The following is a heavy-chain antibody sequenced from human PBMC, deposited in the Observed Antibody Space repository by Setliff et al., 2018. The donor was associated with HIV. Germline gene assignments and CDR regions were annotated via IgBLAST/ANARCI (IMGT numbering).Heavy chain of an antibody. J-gene: IGHJ6*03. Sequence: SETLSLTCAVYGGSFSGYYWSWIRQPPGKGLEWIGSIYHSGSTYYNPSLKSRVTISVDTSKNQFSLRLTSVTAADTAVYYCARVGQLLLGDYFYMDVWGRGTSVTVSS. D-gene: IGHD2-2*01. CDR2: IYHSGST. CDR3: ARVGQLLLGDYFYMDV. CDR1: GGSFSGYY. V-gene: IGHV4-34*01.